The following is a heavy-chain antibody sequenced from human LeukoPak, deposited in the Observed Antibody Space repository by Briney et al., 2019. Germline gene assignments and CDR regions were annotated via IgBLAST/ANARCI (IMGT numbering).Heavy chain of an antibody. CDR2: IYYSGGT. CDR1: GGSISSYY. V-gene: IGHV4-59*01. CDR3: ARHGSGGYFDY. Sequence: PSETLSLTCTVSGGSISSYYWSWIRQPPGKGLEWIGYIYYSGGTNYNPSLKSRVTISVDTSKNQFSLKLSSVTAADTAVYYCARHGSGGYFDYWGQGTLVTVSS. D-gene: IGHD2-15*01. J-gene: IGHJ4*02.